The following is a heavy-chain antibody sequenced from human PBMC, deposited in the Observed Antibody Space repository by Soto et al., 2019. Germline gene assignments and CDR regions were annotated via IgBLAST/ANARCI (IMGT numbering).Heavy chain of an antibody. CDR2: INAGSSTI. V-gene: IGHV3-48*03. CDR1: GFTLSPYP. Sequence: EVQLVESGGGLVQPGGSLRLSCAASGFTLSPYPMDWVRQAPGKGLEWVAYINAGSSTIHYADSVRGRFTISRDNAKNSLYLQMDSLRAEDTAVYYCARDGSTETTNFHYAMDVWGQGTTVTVSS. CDR3: ARDGSTETTNFHYAMDV. J-gene: IGHJ6*02. D-gene: IGHD4-17*01.